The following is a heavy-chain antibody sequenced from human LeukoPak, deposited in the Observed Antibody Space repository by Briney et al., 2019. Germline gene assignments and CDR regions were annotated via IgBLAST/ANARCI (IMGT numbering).Heavy chain of an antibody. CDR3: ARGYDTSGYYLYYFDY. V-gene: IGHV3-53*01. D-gene: IGHD3-22*01. Sequence: GGSLRLSCAASGFTVSSNYMSWVRQAPGKGLEWVSVIYSGGNTYYADSVKGRFTISRDNSKNTLYLQMNSLRAEDTAVYYCARGYDTSGYYLYYFDYWGQGTLVTVSS. CDR1: GFTVSSNY. J-gene: IGHJ4*02. CDR2: IYSGGNT.